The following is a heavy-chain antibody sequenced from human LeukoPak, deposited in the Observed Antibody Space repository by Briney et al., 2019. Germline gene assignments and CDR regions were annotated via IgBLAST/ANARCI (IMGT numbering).Heavy chain of an antibody. J-gene: IGHJ4*02. CDR3: ARHEGGGGFDY. CDR2: IYYSVST. V-gene: IGHV4-39*01. D-gene: IGHD4-23*01. Sequence: SETLSLTCTVSGGSVSSTAYYWGWLRQPPGKGLEWIVNIYYSVSTYYNPSLKSRVTISVDTSKNQFSLNLTSVTAADTAVYYCARHEGGGGFDYWSQGTLVTVSS. CDR1: GGSVSSTAYY.